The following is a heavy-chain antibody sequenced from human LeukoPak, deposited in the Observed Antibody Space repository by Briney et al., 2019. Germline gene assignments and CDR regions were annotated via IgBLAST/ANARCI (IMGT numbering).Heavy chain of an antibody. CDR2: IWYDGSDE. CDR1: GFTFSSYG. CDR3: ATFYYGSGSYYNHANNYYYYGMDV. V-gene: IGHV3-33*03. D-gene: IGHD3-10*01. Sequence: GRSLRLSCAASGFTFSSYGMHWVRQAPGKGLEWVAVIWYDGSDEYYADSVKGRFTISRDNAKNSLYLQMNSLRAEDAALYYCATFYYGSGSYYNHANNYYYYGMDVWGQGTTVTVSS. J-gene: IGHJ6*02.